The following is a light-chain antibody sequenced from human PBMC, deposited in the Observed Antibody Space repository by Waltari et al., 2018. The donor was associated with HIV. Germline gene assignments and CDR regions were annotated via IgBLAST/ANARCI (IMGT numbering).Light chain of an antibody. Sequence: VLTQSPATLSVFPGQRATLSCRASPSISRNLAWYQQKPGQTPRLLVYGASTRATGVPARFSGGGSGTEFTLTISSLQPEDFAVYYCQNYETWPPMYTFGQGTKLEIK. CDR3: QNYETWPPMYT. J-gene: IGKJ2*01. CDR2: GAS. CDR1: PSISRN. V-gene: IGKV3-15*01.